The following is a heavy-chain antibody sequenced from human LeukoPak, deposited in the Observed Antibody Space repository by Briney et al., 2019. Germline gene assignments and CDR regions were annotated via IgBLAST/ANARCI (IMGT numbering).Heavy chain of an antibody. CDR3: ARPQLRMVYFDY. V-gene: IGHV5-51*01. CDR2: IYPGDSDT. CDR1: GYSFTSYW. J-gene: IGHJ4*02. Sequence: PGESLKISWQGSGYSFTSYWIGWVRPMPGKGVEWMGIIYPGDSDTRFSPAFQGQVTISADKSISTAYLQWSRLKASDTAMYYRARPQLRMVYFDYWGQGTLVTVSS. D-gene: IGHD7-27*01.